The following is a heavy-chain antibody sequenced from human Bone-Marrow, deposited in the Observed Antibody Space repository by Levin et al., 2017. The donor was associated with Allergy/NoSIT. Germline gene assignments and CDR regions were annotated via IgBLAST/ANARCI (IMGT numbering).Heavy chain of an antibody. Sequence: GGSLRLSCAASGFRFDDYGMTWVRQAPGKGLEWVSGINWNGGSSGYVDSVEGRFTISRDNAKNSLYLQMNSLRAEDTAVYYCARSGDYSGSRNYYGGYFGYWGQGTLVNVSS. V-gene: IGHV3-20*04. CDR3: ARSGDYSGSRNYYGGYFGY. CDR1: GFRFDDYG. J-gene: IGHJ4*02. D-gene: IGHD2-8*02. CDR2: INWNGGSS.